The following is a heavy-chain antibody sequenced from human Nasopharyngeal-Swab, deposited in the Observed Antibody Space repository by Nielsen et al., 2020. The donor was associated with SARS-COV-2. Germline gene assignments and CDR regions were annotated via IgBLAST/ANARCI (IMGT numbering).Heavy chain of an antibody. D-gene: IGHD2-15*01. CDR1: GFSLSTSGVG. CDR2: IYWDDDK. J-gene: IGHJ4*02. V-gene: IGHV2-5*02. CDR3: AHRLAAYSGPYFDY. Sequence: GPTLVKPTQTLTLTCTFSGFSLSTSGVGVGWIRQPPGKALEWLALIYWDDDKRYSPSLKSRLTITKDTSKNQVVLTMTNMDPVDTATYYCAHRLAAYSGPYFDYWGQGTLVTVSS.